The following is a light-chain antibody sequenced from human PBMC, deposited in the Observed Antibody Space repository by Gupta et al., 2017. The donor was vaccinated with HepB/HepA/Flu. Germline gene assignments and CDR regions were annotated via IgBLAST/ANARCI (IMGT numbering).Light chain of an antibody. J-gene: IGLJ2*01. V-gene: IGLV1-40*01. Sequence: QSVLTQPPSVSGAPGQRVTISCTGSSSNIGAGYDVHWYQQLPGTAPKLLIYGNSNRPSGVPDRGSASYSGHSASTPTTGLQAEDDADEYCQHSDSSPNFVFGGGTKLTVL. CDR1: SSNIGAGYD. CDR2: GNS. CDR3: QHSDSSPNFV.